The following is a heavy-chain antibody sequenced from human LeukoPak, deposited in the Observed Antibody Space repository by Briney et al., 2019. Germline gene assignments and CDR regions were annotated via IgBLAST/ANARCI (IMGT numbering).Heavy chain of an antibody. CDR3: ARGPLTTYGYTDAFDI. V-gene: IGHV1-69*06. J-gene: IGHJ3*02. CDR1: GGTFSSYA. Sequence: SVKVSCKASGGTFSSYAISWVRQAPGQGLEWMGGIIPIFGTANYAQKFQGRVTITADKSTSTAYMELSSLRSEDTAVYYCARGPLTTYGYTDAFDIWGQGTMVTVSS. CDR2: IIPIFGTA. D-gene: IGHD5-24*01.